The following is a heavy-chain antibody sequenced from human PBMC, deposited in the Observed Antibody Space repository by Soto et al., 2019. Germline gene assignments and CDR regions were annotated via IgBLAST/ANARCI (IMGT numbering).Heavy chain of an antibody. J-gene: IGHJ6*02. CDR2: ISSSGSSI. D-gene: IGHD3-10*01. Sequence: QVQLVESGGGLVKPGGSLRLSYAASGLTFSDCYMNWIRQAPEKGLEWVSYISSSGSSINYAGSVKGRFTISRDNAKNSLYLQMNSLRAEDTAMYYCARVRFGEWGYAMDVWGQGTTVTVSS. CDR3: ARVRFGEWGYAMDV. CDR1: GLTFSDCY. V-gene: IGHV3-11*01.